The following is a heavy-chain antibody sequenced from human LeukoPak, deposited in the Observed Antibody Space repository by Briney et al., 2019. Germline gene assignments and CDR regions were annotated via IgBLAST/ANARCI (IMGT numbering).Heavy chain of an antibody. J-gene: IGHJ4*02. CDR1: GYTFTGYY. CDR3: AKNYDFLTGYAN. D-gene: IGHD3-9*01. CDR2: VNPSSGVT. V-gene: IGHV1-8*02. Sequence: GASVKVSCKASGYTFTGYYMHWVRQAPGQGLEWMGWVNPSSGVTRYAQKFQGRVTMTRNTSISTAYMELSSLRSEDTAVYYCAKNYDFLTGYANWGQGTLVTVSS.